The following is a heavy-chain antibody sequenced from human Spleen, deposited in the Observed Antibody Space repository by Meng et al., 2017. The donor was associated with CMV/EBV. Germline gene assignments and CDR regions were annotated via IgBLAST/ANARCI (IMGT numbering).Heavy chain of an antibody. CDR1: GTFSSSF. CDR3: ARGYNWNYGFPEFNWLDP. J-gene: IGHJ5*02. Sequence: GTFSSSFWGLLRQAPGMGLEWIGEINHSGSTKYNPSLKSRVSISIDTSKIQFSLNLRSVTAADTAVYYCARGYNWNYGFPEFNWLDPWGQGTLVTVSS. D-gene: IGHD1-7*01. CDR2: INHSGST. V-gene: IGHV4-34*01.